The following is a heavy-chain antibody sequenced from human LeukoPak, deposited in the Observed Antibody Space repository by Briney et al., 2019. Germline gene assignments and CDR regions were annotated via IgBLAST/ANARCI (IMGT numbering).Heavy chain of an antibody. Sequence: PSETLSLTCTVSGGSISNKYWSWIRQPPGKGLEWIGYIYYSGSTNYNPSLKSRVTISVDTSKNQFSLTLSSVTAADTAVYYCARYSSSWYHNWFDPWGQGTLVTVSS. J-gene: IGHJ5*02. CDR3: ARYSSSWYHNWFDP. CDR1: GGSISNKY. CDR2: IYYSGST. D-gene: IGHD6-13*01. V-gene: IGHV4-59*01.